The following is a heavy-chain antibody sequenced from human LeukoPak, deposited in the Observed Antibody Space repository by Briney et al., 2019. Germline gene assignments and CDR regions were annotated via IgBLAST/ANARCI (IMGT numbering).Heavy chain of an antibody. CDR2: IYYSGST. Sequence: ASETLSLTCTVSGGSISSYYWCWIRQPPGKGLEWIGYIYYSGSTNYNPSLKSRVTISVDTSKNQFSLKLSSVTAADTAVYYCARVMGGKNYYDSSGYYPNFDYWGQGTLVTVSS. V-gene: IGHV4-59*01. J-gene: IGHJ4*02. CDR3: ARVMGGKNYYDSSGYYPNFDY. D-gene: IGHD3-22*01. CDR1: GGSISSYY.